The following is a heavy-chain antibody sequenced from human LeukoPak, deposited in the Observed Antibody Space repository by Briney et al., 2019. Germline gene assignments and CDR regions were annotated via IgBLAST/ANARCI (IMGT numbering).Heavy chain of an antibody. V-gene: IGHV3-23*01. J-gene: IGHJ4*02. CDR3: EKEKQRNFDY. CDR2: ISDSGDST. CDR1: GFTFSNYA. Sequence: HPGGSLRLSCAASGFTFSNYAMSWVRQAPGKGLEWVSGISDSGDSTYYGDSVKGRFTISRDNSKNTLYLQMNSLRAEDTAVYYCEKEKQRNFDYWGQGTLVTVSS.